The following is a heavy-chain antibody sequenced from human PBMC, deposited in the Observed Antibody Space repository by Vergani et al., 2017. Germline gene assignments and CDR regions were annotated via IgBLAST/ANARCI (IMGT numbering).Heavy chain of an antibody. CDR3: ARGLSTYYYFYGLDF. D-gene: IGHD3-16*01. J-gene: IGHJ6*02. Sequence: QVQLQESGPGLVKPPGTLSLTCAVSSGSISSSHWWTWVRQPPGKGLEWIGEIYHSGITNYNPSLKSRVTSSVDKSKNQFSLRLSSVTAADTAVYYCARGLSTYYYFYGLDFWGQGTTVTVSS. CDR2: IYHSGIT. CDR1: SGSISSSHW. V-gene: IGHV4-4*03.